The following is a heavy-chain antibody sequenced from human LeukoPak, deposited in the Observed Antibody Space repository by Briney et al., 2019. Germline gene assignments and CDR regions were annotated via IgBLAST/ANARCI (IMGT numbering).Heavy chain of an antibody. J-gene: IGHJ4*02. D-gene: IGHD5-24*01. CDR3: ATYREMATGGFDY. V-gene: IGHV3-21*01. CDR1: GFTFGSYG. CDR2: ISSSSSYI. Sequence: RGSLRLSCAASGFTFGSYGMNWVRQAPGKGLEWVSSISSSSSYINYADSLKGRFTISRDNAKNALYLQMSSLRFESTPVYYCATYREMATGGFDYWGQGTLVTVSS.